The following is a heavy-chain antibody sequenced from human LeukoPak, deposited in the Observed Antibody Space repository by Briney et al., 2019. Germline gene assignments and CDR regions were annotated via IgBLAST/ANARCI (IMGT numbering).Heavy chain of an antibody. CDR3: ARGPSSYASSGAFDI. J-gene: IGHJ3*02. V-gene: IGHV4-61*02. CDR1: GDSISSGDYY. Sequence: PSQTLSLTCTVSGDSISSGDYYWGWIRQPAGKGLEWIGRIASSGSTNYNPSLKSRVTISVDTSKNQFSLKLSSVTAADTAVYFCARGPSSYASSGAFDIWGQGTMVTVSS. D-gene: IGHD2/OR15-2a*01. CDR2: IASSGST.